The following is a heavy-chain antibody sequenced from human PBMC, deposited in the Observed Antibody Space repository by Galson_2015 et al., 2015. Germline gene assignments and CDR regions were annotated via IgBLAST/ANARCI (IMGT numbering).Heavy chain of an antibody. V-gene: IGHV2-5*02. J-gene: IGHJ5*02. Sequence: PALVKPTQTLTLTCTFSGFPLSTSGVGVGWVRQPPGKALEWLALIYWDDDKRYIPSLKSRLTITKDTSKNQVVLTMTNMDPVDTATYYCAHSGDSSGSYSNWFDPWGQGILVTVSS. D-gene: IGHD3-10*01. CDR1: GFPLSTSGVG. CDR2: IYWDDDK. CDR3: AHSGDSSGSYSNWFDP.